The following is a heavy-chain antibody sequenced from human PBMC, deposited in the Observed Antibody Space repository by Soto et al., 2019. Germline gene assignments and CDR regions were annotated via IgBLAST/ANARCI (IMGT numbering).Heavy chain of an antibody. D-gene: IGHD3-10*01. CDR1: GGTFTSYA. CDR2: IVPVFGTA. V-gene: IGHV1-69*06. Sequence: QVQLLQSGAEVKKPGSSVKVSCKASGGTFTSYAISWVRQAPGQGLVWMGGIVPVFGTATYAQRFQDRVTITQDRSASTAYLEMSDVSSDDTAVYYCVRGPLRSPSQSPRAGMDVWGPGTSVIVSS. J-gene: IGHJ6*02. CDR3: VRGPLRSPSQSPRAGMDV.